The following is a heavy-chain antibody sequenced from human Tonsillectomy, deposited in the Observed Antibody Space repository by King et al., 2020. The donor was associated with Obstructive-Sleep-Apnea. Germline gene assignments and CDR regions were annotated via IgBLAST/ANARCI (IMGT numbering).Heavy chain of an antibody. D-gene: IGHD5-24*01. CDR3: ARSFSRRDGYNFDY. CDR2: IYYRGTT. V-gene: IGHV4-59*01. J-gene: IGHJ4*02. Sequence: QLQESGPGLVKPSETLSLTCSVSGDSISSYYWTWIRQPPGKGLEWIGNIYYRGTTNYNPSLKSRVTMSINTSKNQFSLKLTSVTAADTAVYYCARSFSRRDGYNFDYWGQGTLVTVSS. CDR1: GDSISSYY.